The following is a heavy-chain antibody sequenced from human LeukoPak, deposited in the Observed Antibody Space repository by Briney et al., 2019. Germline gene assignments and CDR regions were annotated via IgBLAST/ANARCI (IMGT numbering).Heavy chain of an antibody. CDR2: IYYSGST. CDR3: ARVLSDYYYYYMDV. J-gene: IGHJ6*03. D-gene: IGHD3-3*02. CDR1: GGSTSSHY. V-gene: IGHV4-59*11. Sequence: PSETLSLTCTVSGGSTSSHYWSWIRQPPGKGLEWIGYIYYSGSTNYNPSLKSRVTISVDTSKNQFSLKLSSVTAADTAVYYCARVLSDYYYYYMDVWGKGTTVTVSS.